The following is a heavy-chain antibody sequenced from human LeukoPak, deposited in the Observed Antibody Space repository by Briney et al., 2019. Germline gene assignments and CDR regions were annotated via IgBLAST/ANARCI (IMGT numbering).Heavy chain of an antibody. D-gene: IGHD3-10*01. CDR2: IHSTGST. CDR3: ARHLDYYGSGSYEY. Sequence: SETLSLTCSVSGSSISGYYWSWIRQPPGKGLEWIGYIHSTGSTDYNPSLKSRVTMSVDTSKNQFSLKLGSVTAADTAVYYCARHLDYYGSGSYEYWGQGTLVTVSS. V-gene: IGHV4-59*08. CDR1: GSSISGYY. J-gene: IGHJ4*02.